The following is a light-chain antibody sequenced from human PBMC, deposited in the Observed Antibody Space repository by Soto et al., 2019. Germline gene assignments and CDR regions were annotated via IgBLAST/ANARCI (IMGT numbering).Light chain of an antibody. Sequence: IVLAQSPGSLAFSGVERATRSCRASQSLSSRYLAWYQQKPCQAPRLLIYRASNRATGIPDRFSGSGSGTDFTLTINRLEPEDFAVYYCQQYSSSFPYTFGQGTKVDIK. V-gene: IGKV3-20*01. CDR1: QSLSSRY. J-gene: IGKJ2*01. CDR3: QQYSSSFPYT. CDR2: RAS.